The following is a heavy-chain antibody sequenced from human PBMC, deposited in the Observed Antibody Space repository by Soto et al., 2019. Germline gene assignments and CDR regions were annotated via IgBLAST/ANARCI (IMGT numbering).Heavy chain of an antibody. Sequence: SETLSLTCTVSGGSISSYYWSWIRQPPGKGLEWIGYIYYSGSTNYNPSLKSRVTISVDTSKNQFSLKLSSVTAADTAVYYCARVSGFVDFWSDPELVYWFDPWGQGTLVTVSS. CDR1: GGSISSYY. D-gene: IGHD3-3*01. CDR2: IYYSGST. V-gene: IGHV4-59*01. J-gene: IGHJ5*02. CDR3: ARVSGFVDFWSDPELVYWFDP.